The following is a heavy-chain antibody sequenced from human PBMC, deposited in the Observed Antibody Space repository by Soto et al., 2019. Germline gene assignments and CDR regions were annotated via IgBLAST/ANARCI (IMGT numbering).Heavy chain of an antibody. CDR3: AREYSSSWFDP. V-gene: IGHV1-2*04. Sequence: ASVKVSCKASGYTFTGYYMHWVRQAPGQGLEWMGWINPNSGGTNYAQKFQGWVTMTRDTSISTAYMELSRLRSDDTAVYFCAREYSSSWFDPWGQGTLVTVSS. D-gene: IGHD6-6*01. J-gene: IGHJ5*02. CDR2: INPNSGGT. CDR1: GYTFTGYY.